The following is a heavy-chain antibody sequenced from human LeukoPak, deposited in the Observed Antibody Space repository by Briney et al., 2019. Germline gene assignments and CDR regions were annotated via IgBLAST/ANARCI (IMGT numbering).Heavy chain of an antibody. CDR2: IKQDGSEK. CDR3: ARERGSHCFDY. CDR1: GFNISNYW. D-gene: IGHD5-12*01. J-gene: IGHJ4*02. V-gene: IGHV3-7*01. Sequence: GGSLRLSCAASGFNISNYWMTWVRQAPGKGLEWVANIKQDGSEKYYVDSVKGRFTISRDNAKNSLYLQMNSLRAEDTAVYYCARERGSHCFDYWGQGTLVTASS.